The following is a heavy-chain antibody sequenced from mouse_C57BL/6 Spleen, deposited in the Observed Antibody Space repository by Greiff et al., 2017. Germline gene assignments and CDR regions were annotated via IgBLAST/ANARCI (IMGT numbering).Heavy chain of an antibody. V-gene: IGHV5-6*01. J-gene: IGHJ2*01. CDR3: ARPSSAGYFDY. CDR1: GFTFSSYG. D-gene: IGHD6-1*01. CDR2: ISSGGSYT. Sequence: EVHLVESGGDLVKPGGSLKLSCAASGFTFSSYGMSWVRQTPDKRLEWVATISSGGSYTYYPDSVKGRFTISRDNAKNTLYLQMSSLKSEDTAMYYCARPSSAGYFDYWGQGTTLTVSS.